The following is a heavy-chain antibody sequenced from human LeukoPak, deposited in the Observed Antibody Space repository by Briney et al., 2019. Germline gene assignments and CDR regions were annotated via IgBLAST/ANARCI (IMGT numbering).Heavy chain of an antibody. CDR2: ISSSSSYI. J-gene: IGHJ4*02. CDR3: ARDLPYENFDY. Sequence: PGGSLRLSCAASGFTFSSYTMNWVRQAPGEGLEWVSSISSSSSYIFYTDSVKGRFTISRDNAKNSLYLQMNSLRAEETAVYYCARDLPYENFDYWGQGTLVTVSS. D-gene: IGHD2-8*01. CDR1: GFTFSSYT. V-gene: IGHV3-21*01.